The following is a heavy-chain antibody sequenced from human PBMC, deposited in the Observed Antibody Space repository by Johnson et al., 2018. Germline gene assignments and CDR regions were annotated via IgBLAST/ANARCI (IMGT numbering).Heavy chain of an antibody. CDR3: ERDPKVRGGNPRRWYYYMDV. J-gene: IGHJ6*03. D-gene: IGHD3-10*01. V-gene: IGHV3-11*04. Sequence: QVQLQESGPGLVKPSETLSLTCTVSGGSISSYYWSWIRQPPGKGLEWISSLNIIGISGSTMYYTDPMKGRFTISRDNATNPLSLQMNTRRAEDTAVYSCERDPKVRGGNPRRWYYYMDVWGKGTTVTVSS. CDR2: LNIIGISGSTM. CDR1: GGSISSYY.